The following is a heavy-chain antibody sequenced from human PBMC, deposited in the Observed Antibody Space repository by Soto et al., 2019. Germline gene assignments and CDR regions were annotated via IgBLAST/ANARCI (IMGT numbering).Heavy chain of an antibody. D-gene: IGHD2-2*01. CDR2: IDYSGST. CDR1: CGSISSGDYY. J-gene: IGHJ5*02. CDR3: ARAEGQGVSFNNWFEP. V-gene: IGHV4-30-4*01. Sequence: SETLSLTCAVSCGSISSGDYYWSWLRQPPLKGLEWIGYIDYSGSTYYNPSLRSRLTISVDRSKNQFSLKLSSVTAADTAVYYCARAEGQGVSFNNWFEPWGQGTLVTVSS.